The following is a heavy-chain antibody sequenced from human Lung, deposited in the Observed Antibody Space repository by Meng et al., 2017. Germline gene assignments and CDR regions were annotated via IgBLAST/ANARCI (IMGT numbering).Heavy chain of an antibody. V-gene: IGHV4-61*02. CDR2: IYTTGDT. D-gene: IGHD3-16*02. Sequence: SETLSLTCTVSGASINNGDYYWSWIRQPAGKGLGWIGRIYTTGDTNYNPSLKNRVTISIDTSKNQFSLKLTSVTAADTAVYYCAKEGYDARLVLGEFSLVGYGMDVWGQGTTVTVSS. CDR1: GASINNGDYY. CDR3: AKEGYDARLVLGEFSLVGYGMDV. J-gene: IGHJ6*02.